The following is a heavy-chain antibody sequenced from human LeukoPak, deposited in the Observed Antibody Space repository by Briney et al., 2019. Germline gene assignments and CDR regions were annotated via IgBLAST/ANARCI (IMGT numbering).Heavy chain of an antibody. CDR1: GYTFTGYY. D-gene: IGHD2-2*01. V-gene: IGHV1-2*02. Sequence: ASVKVSCKASGYTFTGYYMHWVRQAPGQGLEWMGWINPNSGGTNYAQKFQGRVTMTTDTSTSTAYMELRSLRSDDTAVYYCARDQYLVPAASDYWGQGTLVTVSS. J-gene: IGHJ4*02. CDR2: INPNSGGT. CDR3: ARDQYLVPAASDY.